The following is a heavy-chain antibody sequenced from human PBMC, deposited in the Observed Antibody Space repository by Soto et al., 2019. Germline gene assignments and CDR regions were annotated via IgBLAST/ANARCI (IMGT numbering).Heavy chain of an antibody. Sequence: PGGSLRLSCAASGFIFSSYAMSWVRQAPGKGLEWVANIKQDGSEKYYVDSVKGRFTISRDNAKNSLYLQMNSLRAEDTAVYYCARRSGSYLPHYYYYGMDVWGQGTTVTVSS. V-gene: IGHV3-7*01. D-gene: IGHD3-10*01. CDR3: ARRSGSYLPHYYYYGMDV. CDR1: GFIFSSYA. J-gene: IGHJ6*02. CDR2: IKQDGSEK.